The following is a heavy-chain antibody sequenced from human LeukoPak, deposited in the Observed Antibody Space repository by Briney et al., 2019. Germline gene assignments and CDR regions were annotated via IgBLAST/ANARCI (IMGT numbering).Heavy chain of an antibody. CDR3: ARDAPYSSGWYGRAGYYFDY. CDR2: IIPIFGTA. V-gene: IGHV1-69*06. J-gene: IGHJ4*02. CDR1: GYTFTGYY. D-gene: IGHD6-19*01. Sequence: SVKVSCKASGYTFTGYYMHWVRQAPGQGLEWMGGIIPIFGTANYAQKFQGRVTITADKSTSTAYMELSSLRSEDTAVYYCARDAPYSSGWYGRAGYYFDYWGQGTLVTVSS.